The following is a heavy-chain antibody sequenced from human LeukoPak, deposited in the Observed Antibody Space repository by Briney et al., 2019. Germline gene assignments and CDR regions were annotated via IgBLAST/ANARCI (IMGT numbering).Heavy chain of an antibody. V-gene: IGHV4-30-4*01. J-gene: IGHJ5*02. CDR1: GGSISSGDYY. D-gene: IGHD3-3*01. Sequence: PSETLSLTCTVSGGSISSGDYYWSWIRQPPGKGLEWIGYIYYSGSTYYNPSLKSRVTISVDTSKNQFSLKLSSVTAADTAVYYCARLTIFGVVQNWFDPWGQGTLVTVSP. CDR3: ARLTIFGVVQNWFDP. CDR2: IYYSGST.